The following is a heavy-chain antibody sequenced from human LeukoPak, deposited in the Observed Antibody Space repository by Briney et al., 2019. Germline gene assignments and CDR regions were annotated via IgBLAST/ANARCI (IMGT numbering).Heavy chain of an antibody. CDR1: GFTFGSYE. CDR2: ISSSGSTI. V-gene: IGHV3-48*03. D-gene: IGHD5-12*01. J-gene: IGHJ6*04. CDR3: AKEATIPDPYYYYYYGMDV. Sequence: PGGSLRLSCAASGFTFGSYEMNWVRQAPGKGLEWVSYISSSGSTIYYADSVKGRFTISRDNSKNTLYLQMNSLRAEDTAVYYCAKEATIPDPYYYYYYGMDVWGKGTTVTVSS.